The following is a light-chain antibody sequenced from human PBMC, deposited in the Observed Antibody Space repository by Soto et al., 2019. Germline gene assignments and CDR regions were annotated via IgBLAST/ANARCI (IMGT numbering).Light chain of an antibody. CDR1: SSNIGSNS. J-gene: IGLJ1*01. Sequence: QSVLTQSPSASGTPGQRVTISCSGSSSNIGSNSVHWFQHLPGTAPKLLVYSNNQRPSGVPDRFSGSKSGTSVSLAISGLRSEDEGDYYCHSYDSSLSASVFGAGTKLTVL. CDR3: HSYDSSLSASV. V-gene: IGLV1-47*01. CDR2: SNN.